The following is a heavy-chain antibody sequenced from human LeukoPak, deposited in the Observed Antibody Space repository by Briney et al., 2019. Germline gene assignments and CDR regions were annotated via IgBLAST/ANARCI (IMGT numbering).Heavy chain of an antibody. CDR3: ARQSSYCSSTSCYSYGMDV. CDR1: GYSFTSYW. CDR2: IYSGDSDT. Sequence: GESLKISCKGSGYSFTSYWIGWVRQMPGKGLEWMGIIYSGDSDTRYSPSFQGQVTISADKSISTAYLRWSSLKASDTAMYYCARQSSYCSSTSCYSYGMDVWGQGTTVTVSS. J-gene: IGHJ6*02. D-gene: IGHD2-2*01. V-gene: IGHV5-51*01.